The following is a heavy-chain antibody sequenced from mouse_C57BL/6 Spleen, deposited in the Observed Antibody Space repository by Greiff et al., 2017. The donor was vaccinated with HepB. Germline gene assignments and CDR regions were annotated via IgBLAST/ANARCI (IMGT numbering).Heavy chain of an antibody. CDR2: IDPSDSET. CDR1: GYTFTSYW. CDR3: ARGLPYYYGSSPFDY. D-gene: IGHD1-1*01. V-gene: IGHV1-52*01. J-gene: IGHJ2*01. Sequence: QVQLQQPGAELVRPGSSVKLSCKASGYTFTSYWMHWVKQRPIQGLEWIGNIDPSDSETHYNQKFKDKATLTVDKSSSTAYMQLSSLTSEDSAVYYCARGLPYYYGSSPFDYWGQGTTLTVSS.